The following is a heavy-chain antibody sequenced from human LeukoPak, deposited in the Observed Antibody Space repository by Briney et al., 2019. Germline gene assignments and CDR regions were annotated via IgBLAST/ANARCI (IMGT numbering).Heavy chain of an antibody. Sequence: GGSLRLSCAASGFTFSSYAMHWVRQAPGKGLEWVAAISSDGSNKYYADSVKGRFTISRDNSKNTVYLQMNSLRAEDMAVYYCARGGIAVVGNWFDPWGQGTLVTVSS. CDR2: ISSDGSNK. CDR3: ARGGIAVVGNWFDP. CDR1: GFTFSSYA. V-gene: IGHV3-30-3*01. D-gene: IGHD6-19*01. J-gene: IGHJ5*02.